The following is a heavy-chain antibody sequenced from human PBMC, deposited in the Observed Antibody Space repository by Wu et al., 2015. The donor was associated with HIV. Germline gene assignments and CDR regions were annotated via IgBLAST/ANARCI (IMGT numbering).Heavy chain of an antibody. D-gene: IGHD2-21*01. Sequence: QVQLVQSGAEVKKPGASVKVSCKASGYTFTGYYMHWVRQAPGQGLEWMGWINPNSGGTNYAQKFQGRVTMTRDTSISTAYMELSRLRSDDTAVFYCARGTRGWCGGDCYNFDYWGQGTLVTVSS. V-gene: IGHV1-2*02. CDR3: ARGTRGWCGGDCYNFDY. CDR2: INPNSGGT. CDR1: GYTFTGYY. J-gene: IGHJ4*02.